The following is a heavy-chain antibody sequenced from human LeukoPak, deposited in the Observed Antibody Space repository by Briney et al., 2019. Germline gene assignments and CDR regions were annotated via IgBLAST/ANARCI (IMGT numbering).Heavy chain of an antibody. Sequence: PGGSLRLSCAASGFTFSSYALSWVRQAPGKGLKWVSAISGSGDTTYYADSVKGRFTISRDNSKNTLYLQMNSLRAEDTAVYYCAKRKTEEYSRSTGAFDIWGQGTMVTVS. D-gene: IGHD6-6*01. CDR1: GFTFSSYA. J-gene: IGHJ3*02. CDR3: AKRKTEEYSRSTGAFDI. V-gene: IGHV3-23*01. CDR2: ISGSGDTT.